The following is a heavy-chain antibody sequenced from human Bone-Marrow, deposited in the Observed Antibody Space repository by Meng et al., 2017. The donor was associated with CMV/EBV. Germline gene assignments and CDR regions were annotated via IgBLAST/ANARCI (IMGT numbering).Heavy chain of an antibody. CDR2: INTDGSFT. CDR1: GFTFSSYW. J-gene: IGHJ4*02. V-gene: IGHV3-74*03. CDR3: GRDLTGERDL. Sequence: VALVEAGGGLVQPGGSLRLSCADSGFTFSSYWMHWVRQVPGEGLMWVSRINTDGSFTSYADSVKGRFTISRDNAKNTLYLQMNSLRVDDSAVYYCGRDLTGERDLWGQGTLVTVSS. D-gene: IGHD7-27*01.